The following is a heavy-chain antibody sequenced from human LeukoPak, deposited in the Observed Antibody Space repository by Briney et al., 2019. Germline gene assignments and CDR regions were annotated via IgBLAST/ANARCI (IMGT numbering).Heavy chain of an antibody. D-gene: IGHD3-22*01. V-gene: IGHV4-38-2*01. CDR1: GYSISSGYY. CDR3: ARHAPSTYYYDIRYFDY. Sequence: SETLSLTCAVSGYSISSGYYWGWIRQPPGKGLEWIGSIYHSGSTYYNPSLKSRVTISVDTSKNQFSLKLSSVTAADTAVYYCARHAPSTYYYDIRYFDYWGQGTLVTVSS. J-gene: IGHJ4*02. CDR2: IYHSGST.